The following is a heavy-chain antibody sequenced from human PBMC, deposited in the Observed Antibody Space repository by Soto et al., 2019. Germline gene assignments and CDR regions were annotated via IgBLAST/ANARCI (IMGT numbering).Heavy chain of an antibody. J-gene: IGHJ4*02. D-gene: IGHD5-18*01. CDR3: ARGDTAMVTGD. Sequence: PHGLDLEWIGYIYHSGSTYYNPSLKSRVTISVDRSKNQFSLKLSSVTAADTAVYYCARGDTAMVTGDWGQGTLVTVSS. V-gene: IGHV4-30-2*01. CDR2: IYHSGST.